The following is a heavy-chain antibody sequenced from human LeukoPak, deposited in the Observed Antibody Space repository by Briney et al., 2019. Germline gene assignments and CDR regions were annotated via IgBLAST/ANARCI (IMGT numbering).Heavy chain of an antibody. J-gene: IGHJ4*03. D-gene: IGHD3-10*01. V-gene: IGHV3-23*01. CDR3: AKDRDYYGSGSSIYFDY. CDR1: GFTFSSYA. CDR2: ISGSGGST. Sequence: PGGSLRLSCAASGFTFSSYAMSWVRQAPGKGLEWVSAISGSGGSTYYADSVKGRFTISRDNSKNTLYLQMNSLRAEDTAVYYCAKDRDYYGSGSSIYFDYWGQGTTVTVSS.